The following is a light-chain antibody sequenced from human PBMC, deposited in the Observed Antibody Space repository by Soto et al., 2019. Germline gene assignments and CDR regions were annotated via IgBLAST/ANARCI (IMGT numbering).Light chain of an antibody. J-gene: IGKJ1*01. CDR3: QQRSNWPWT. V-gene: IGKV3-11*02. CDR2: DTS. Sequence: ENVLPQSPATLSLSPGDKATLSCRASRSVVSYLDWYQQKPGQAPRLLIYDTSIRATGIPARFSGTGSDRDVTLTFTSLEPEDFAVYYCQQRSNWPWTFGQGNKVEIK. CDR1: RSVVSY.